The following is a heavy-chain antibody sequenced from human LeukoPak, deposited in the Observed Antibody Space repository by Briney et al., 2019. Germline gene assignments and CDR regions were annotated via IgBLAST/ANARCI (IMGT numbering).Heavy chain of an antibody. CDR2: SYYSGNT. J-gene: IGHJ5*02. Sequence: SETLSLTCTVSGGAISSGDYYWSWIRQPQGKGLEWIGYSYYSGNTYYNPSLKSRVTISMDTSKNQFSLKLNSMTAADTAVYYCATAPYEYIWGTYRTNWFDPWGQGTLVTVSS. D-gene: IGHD3-16*02. CDR3: ATAPYEYIWGTYRTNWFDP. CDR1: GGAISSGDYY. V-gene: IGHV4-30-4*01.